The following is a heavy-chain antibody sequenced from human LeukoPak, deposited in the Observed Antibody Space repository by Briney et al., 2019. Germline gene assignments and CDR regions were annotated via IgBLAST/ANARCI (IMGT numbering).Heavy chain of an antibody. Sequence: PSETLSLTCTVSGGSISSYYWSWIRQPPGKGLEWIGYIYYSGSTYYNPSLKSRVTISVDTSKNQFSLKLSSVTAADTAVYYCARAPEGAAAGLFDYWGQGTLVTVSS. V-gene: IGHV4-59*06. CDR2: IYYSGST. CDR3: ARAPEGAAAGLFDY. CDR1: GGSISSYY. J-gene: IGHJ4*02. D-gene: IGHD6-13*01.